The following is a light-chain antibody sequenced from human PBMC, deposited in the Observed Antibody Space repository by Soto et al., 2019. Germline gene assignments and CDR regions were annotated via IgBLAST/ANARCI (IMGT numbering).Light chain of an antibody. Sequence: EIVMTQPPTLSVSPGERATLSFRASQSVNFNLAWYQQKPGQAPRLLIYGASTRATGIPVRFSGSGSGTEFTLTISGLQSEDFALYYCQQYGNWPRTFGQGTKVEVK. CDR1: QSVNFN. J-gene: IGKJ1*01. CDR2: GAS. CDR3: QQYGNWPRT. V-gene: IGKV3-15*01.